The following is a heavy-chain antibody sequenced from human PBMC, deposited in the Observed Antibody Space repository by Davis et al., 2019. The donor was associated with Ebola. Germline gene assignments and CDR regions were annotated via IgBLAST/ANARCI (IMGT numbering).Heavy chain of an antibody. CDR2: IYSGGST. CDR3: ARELSRTFDY. Sequence: GESLKISCAASGFTVSSNYMSWVRQAPGKGLEWVSVIYSGGSTYYADPVKGRFTISRDNSKNTLYLQMNSLRAEDTAVYYCARELSRTFDYWGQGTLVTVSS. V-gene: IGHV3-66*01. CDR1: GFTVSSNY. D-gene: IGHD1-14*01. J-gene: IGHJ4*02.